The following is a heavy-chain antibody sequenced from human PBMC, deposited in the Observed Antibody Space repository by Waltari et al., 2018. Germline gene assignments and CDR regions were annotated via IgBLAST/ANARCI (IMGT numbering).Heavy chain of an antibody. CDR1: GFTFSSYW. D-gene: IGHD3-9*01. CDR3: ARVEGYYDILTGYYREDY. V-gene: IGHV3-74*01. Sequence: EVQLVESGGGLVQPGGSLRLSCAASGFTFSSYWMHWVRQAHGKGLVWVSRINSDGSSTSYADSVKGRFTISRDNAKNTLYLQMNSLRAEDTAVYYCARVEGYYDILTGYYREDYWGQGTLVTVSS. J-gene: IGHJ4*02. CDR2: INSDGSST.